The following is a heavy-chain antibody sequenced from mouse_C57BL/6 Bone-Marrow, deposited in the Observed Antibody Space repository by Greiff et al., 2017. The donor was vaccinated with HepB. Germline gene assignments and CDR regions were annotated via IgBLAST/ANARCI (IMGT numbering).Heavy chain of an antibody. CDR2: IDPSDSET. CDR1: GYTFTSYW. D-gene: IGHD1-1*01. Sequence: QVQLKQPGAELVRPGSSVKLSCKASGYTFTSYWMHWVKQRPIQGLEWIGNIDPSDSETHYNQKFKDKATLTVDKSSSTAYMQLSSLTSEDSAVYYCARATVVADYFDYWGQGTTLTVSS. V-gene: IGHV1-52*01. J-gene: IGHJ2*01. CDR3: ARATVVADYFDY.